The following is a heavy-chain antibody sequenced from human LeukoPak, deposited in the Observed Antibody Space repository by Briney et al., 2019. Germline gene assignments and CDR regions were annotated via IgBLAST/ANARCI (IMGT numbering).Heavy chain of an antibody. CDR3: AXXXPGSLDSYYDFWSGYPDFDY. J-gene: IGHJ4*02. V-gene: IGHV1-18*01. Sequence: ASVKVSCTASGYTFTSYGISWVRQAPGQGLEWMGWISAYNGNTNYAQKLQGRVTMTTDTSTSTAYMELRSLRSDDTAVYYCAXXXPGSLDSYYDFWSGYPDFDYWGQGTLVTVSS. CDR2: ISAYNGNT. D-gene: IGHD3-3*01. CDR1: GYTFTSYG.